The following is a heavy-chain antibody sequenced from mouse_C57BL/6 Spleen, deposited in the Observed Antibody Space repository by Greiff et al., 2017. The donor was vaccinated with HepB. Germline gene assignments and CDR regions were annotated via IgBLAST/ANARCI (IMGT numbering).Heavy chain of an antibody. V-gene: IGHV1-22*01. CDR3: ARLGDGYSWFAY. CDR2: INPNNGGT. CDR1: GYTFTDYN. D-gene: IGHD2-3*01. Sequence: EVQLQQSGPELVKPGASVKMSCKASGYTFTDYNMHWVKQSHGKSLEWIGYINPNNGGTSYNQKFKGKATLTVNKSSSTAYMELRSRTSEDSAVYYCARLGDGYSWFAYWGQGTLVTVSA. J-gene: IGHJ3*01.